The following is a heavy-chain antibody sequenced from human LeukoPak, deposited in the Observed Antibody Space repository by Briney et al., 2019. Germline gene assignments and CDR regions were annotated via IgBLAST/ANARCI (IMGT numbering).Heavy chain of an antibody. Sequence: GGSLRLSCSASGFTFSSYALHWVRQAPGKGLEYVSAISSNGRTTYYADSAKGRFTISRDNSKNTLYIQMSSLRAEDTAVFYCAKDLLASVAGPYAFDIWGQGTMVTVSS. D-gene: IGHD6-19*01. CDR3: AKDLLASVAGPYAFDI. V-gene: IGHV3-64*05. CDR2: ISSNGRTT. J-gene: IGHJ3*02. CDR1: GFTFSSYA.